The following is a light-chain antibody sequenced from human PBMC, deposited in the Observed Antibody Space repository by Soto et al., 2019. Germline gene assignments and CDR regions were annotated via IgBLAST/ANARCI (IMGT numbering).Light chain of an antibody. CDR2: AAS. Sequence: IVLTQSPATLSLSPGVSGTLSCRASQSVSSRILAWYQQSPGQAPRLLIYAASSSATGIPDRFSGSGSGTDFSLTFSRLEPEDSAGYYCQQYGSSPLYTCGQGTKLEVK. CDR3: QQYGSSPLYT. V-gene: IGKV3-20*01. CDR1: QSVSSRI. J-gene: IGKJ2*01.